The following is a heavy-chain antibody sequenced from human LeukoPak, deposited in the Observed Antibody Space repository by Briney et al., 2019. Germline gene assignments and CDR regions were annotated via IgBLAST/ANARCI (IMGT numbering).Heavy chain of an antibody. CDR3: ARGIGSYYPSPFDY. CDR1: GGSISSYY. J-gene: IGHJ4*02. V-gene: IGHV4-4*07. Sequence: SETLSLTCTVSGGSISSYYWSWIRQPAGKGLEWIGRIYTSGSTNYNPSLKSRVTISVDKSKNQFSLKLSSVTAADTAVYYCARGIGSYYPSPFDYWGQGTLVTVSS. CDR2: IYTSGST. D-gene: IGHD1-26*01.